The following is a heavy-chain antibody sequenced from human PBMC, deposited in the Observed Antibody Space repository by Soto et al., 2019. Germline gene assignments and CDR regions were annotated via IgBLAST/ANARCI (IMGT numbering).Heavy chain of an antibody. D-gene: IGHD2-21*02. V-gene: IGHV3-30*18. CDR2: ISYDGSDK. J-gene: IGHJ4*02. Sequence: QVQLVESGGGVVQPGRSLRLSCAASGFTFSSYGMHWVRQAPGKGLGWVAFISYDGSDKYYADSVKGRFTISRDNSKHSLYLQMNSLRAEDTAVYYCAKDEALALGYCGGDCNSFHFWGQGTLVTVSS. CDR1: GFTFSSYG. CDR3: AKDEALALGYCGGDCNSFHF.